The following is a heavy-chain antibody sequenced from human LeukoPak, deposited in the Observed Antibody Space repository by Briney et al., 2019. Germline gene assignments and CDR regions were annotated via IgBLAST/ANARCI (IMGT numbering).Heavy chain of an antibody. CDR3: ARQGPYYYDSSGYSDDAFDI. CDR2: IYYSGST. V-gene: IGHV4-30-4*07. CDR1: GGSISSGGYS. Sequence: SQTLSLTCAVSGGSISSGGYSWSWIRQPPGKGLEWIGYIYYSGSTNYNPSLKSRVTISVDTSKNQFSLKLSSVTAADTAVYYCARQGPYYYDSSGYSDDAFDIWGQGTMVTVSS. D-gene: IGHD3-22*01. J-gene: IGHJ3*02.